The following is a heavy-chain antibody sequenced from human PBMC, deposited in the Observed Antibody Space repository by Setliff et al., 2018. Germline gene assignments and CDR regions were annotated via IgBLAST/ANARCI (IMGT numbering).Heavy chain of an antibody. CDR3: VRDTTSGWMLTN. CDR2: ISYDGTTI. CDR1: GFTFSSYG. V-gene: IGHV3-30*03. D-gene: IGHD6-25*01. Sequence: GGSLRLSCAASGFTFSSYGMHWVRQAPGKGLEWVAVISYDGTTIYYADSVRGRFTISRDNARDSLYLQMNSLRAEDTAVYYCVRDTTSGWMLTNWGQGTLVTVSS. J-gene: IGHJ4*02.